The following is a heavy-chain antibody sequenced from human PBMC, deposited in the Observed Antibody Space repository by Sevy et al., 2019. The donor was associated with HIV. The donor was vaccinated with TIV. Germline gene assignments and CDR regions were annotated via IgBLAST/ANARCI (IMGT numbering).Heavy chain of an antibody. CDR2: ISAYNGNT. CDR3: ARDEYCSSTSCYTRGAFDI. Sequence: ASVKVSCKASGYTFTNYGVTWVRQAPGQGLEWMGWISAYNGNTKYAEKLQDRVTMTTDTATNTAYMELRSLRSDDTAVYYCARDEYCSSTSCYTRGAFDIWGQGTMVTVSS. D-gene: IGHD2-2*02. CDR1: GYTFTNYG. V-gene: IGHV1-18*01. J-gene: IGHJ3*02.